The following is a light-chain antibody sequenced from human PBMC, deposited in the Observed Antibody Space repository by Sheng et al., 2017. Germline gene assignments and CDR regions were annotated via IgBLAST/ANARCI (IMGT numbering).Light chain of an antibody. J-gene: IGKJ4*01. CDR1: QTIGST. CDR2: ATS. CDR3: QQYDNWPLT. Sequence: ETVMTQSPATLSVSPGEGATLSCRASQTIGSTLAWYQQRPGQAPSLLIYATSARVAGVPARFSGSGSGTEFTLTISSLQSEDFALYYCQQYDNWPLTFGGGTRVEI. V-gene: IGKV3-15*01.